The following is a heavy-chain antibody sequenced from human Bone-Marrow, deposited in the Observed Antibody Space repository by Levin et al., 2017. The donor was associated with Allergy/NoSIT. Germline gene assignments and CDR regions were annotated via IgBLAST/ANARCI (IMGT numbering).Heavy chain of an antibody. J-gene: IGHJ4*02. CDR2: MIPNSTNT. Sequence: GESLKISCKASGYTFTSYDINWVRQATGQGLEWMGWMIPNSTNTGYAQKFQGRVTMTSDNSISTAYMELNSLRSDDTAVYYCARAGSVSMVRGVTMDYWGQGTLVTVSS. CDR1: GYTFTSYD. D-gene: IGHD3-10*01. V-gene: IGHV1-8*01. CDR3: ARAGSVSMVRGVTMDY.